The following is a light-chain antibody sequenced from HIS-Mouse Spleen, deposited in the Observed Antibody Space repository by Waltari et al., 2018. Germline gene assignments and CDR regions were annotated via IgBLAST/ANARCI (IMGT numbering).Light chain of an antibody. J-gene: IGLJ2*01. Sequence: SYELTQPPSVSVSPGQTARITCSGDALPKKYAYWYQQKSGQAPVLVIYEDSKRTSGIPERFSGSSSGTMATLTISGAQVEDEADYYCYSTDSSGNHRVFCGGTKLTVL. CDR3: YSTDSSGNHRV. V-gene: IGLV3-10*01. CDR2: EDS. CDR1: ALPKKY.